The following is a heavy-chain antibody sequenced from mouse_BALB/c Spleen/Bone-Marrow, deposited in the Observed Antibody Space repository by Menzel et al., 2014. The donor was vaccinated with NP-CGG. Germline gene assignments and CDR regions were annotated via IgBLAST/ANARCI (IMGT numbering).Heavy chain of an antibody. CDR1: GYTFTSYW. D-gene: IGHD6-1*01. V-gene: IGHV1S22*01. CDR2: IYPGSGSN. CDR3: TRGDLRYAMDY. Sequence: GSELVRPGASVKLSCKASGYTFTSYWMHWVRQRPGQGLEWIGNIYPGSGSNNYDEKFKSKATLTVDTSSSTAYMQLSSLTSEDSAVYYCTRGDLRYAMDYWGQGTSVTVSS. J-gene: IGHJ4*01.